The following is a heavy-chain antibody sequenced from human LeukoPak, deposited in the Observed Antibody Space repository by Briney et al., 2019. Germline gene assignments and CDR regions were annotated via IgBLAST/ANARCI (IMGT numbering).Heavy chain of an antibody. Sequence: AGGSLRLSCAASGFSFITYGMHWVRQAPGKGLEWVAFIRSDGVSKYYADSVKGRFTISRDNSKNTLYLQMNSLRAEDTAVYYCNGDYDYWGQGTLVTVSS. D-gene: IGHD4-17*01. J-gene: IGHJ4*02. CDR3: NGDYDY. CDR1: GFSFITYG. CDR2: IRSDGVSK. V-gene: IGHV3-30*02.